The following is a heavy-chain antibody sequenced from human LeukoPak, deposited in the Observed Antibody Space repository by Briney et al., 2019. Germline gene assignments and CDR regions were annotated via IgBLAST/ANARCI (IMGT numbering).Heavy chain of an antibody. J-gene: IGHJ6*04. CDR1: GFTFSSYE. CDR2: IGSRGSTI. Sequence: GGSLRLSCAASGFTFSSYEMNWVSQAPGKGLEWVSYIGSRGSTIYYADSVKGRFTISRDNAKNSLYLQMNSLRAEDTAVYYCAELGITMIGGVWGKGTTVTISS. CDR3: AELGITMIGGV. V-gene: IGHV3-48*03. D-gene: IGHD3-10*02.